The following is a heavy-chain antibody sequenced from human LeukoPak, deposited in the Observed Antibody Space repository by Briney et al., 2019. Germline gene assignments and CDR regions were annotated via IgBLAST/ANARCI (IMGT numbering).Heavy chain of an antibody. CDR1: GGSFSGYY. D-gene: IGHD3-3*01. J-gene: IGHJ5*02. CDR2: INHSGST. CDR3: ARGSSFNLYYDFWSGERDWFDH. V-gene: IGHV4-34*01. Sequence: SETLSLTCAVYGGSFSGYYWSWLRQPPGKGLEWIGEINHSGSTNYNPSLKSRVTISVDTSKNQFSLKLSSVTAADTAVYYCARGSSFNLYYDFWSGERDWFDHWGQGTLVTVSS.